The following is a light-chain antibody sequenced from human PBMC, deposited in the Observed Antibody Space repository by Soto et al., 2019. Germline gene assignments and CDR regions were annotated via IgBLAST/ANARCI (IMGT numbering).Light chain of an antibody. J-gene: IGKJ2*01. CDR3: QQYYSYPRT. V-gene: IGKV1-8*01. Sequence: IRMTQSPSSFSASTGDRVTITCRASQGISSYLAWYQQKPGKAPKLLIYAASTLQSGVPSRFSGSGSGTDFTLTISCLQSEDFATYYCQQYYSYPRTFGQGTKLEIK. CDR1: QGISSY. CDR2: AAS.